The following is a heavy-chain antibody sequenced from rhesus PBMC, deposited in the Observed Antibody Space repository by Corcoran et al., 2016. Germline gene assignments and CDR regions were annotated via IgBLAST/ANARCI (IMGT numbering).Heavy chain of an antibody. CDR3: ARERGRLVPSAY. D-gene: IGHD6S26*01. V-gene: IGHV4-122*02. Sequence: QVQLQESGPGLVKPSETLCLTGAVSGGSIRSGYYYWRWIRQPPGKGLEWIGYITEIWCTCYNPSLKSPVTISRDTAKKQFAPKLTFGTAADPALYDWARERGRLVPSAYGGQAVLVTVSS. CDR2: ITEIWCT. J-gene: IGHJ4*01. CDR1: GGSIRSGYYY.